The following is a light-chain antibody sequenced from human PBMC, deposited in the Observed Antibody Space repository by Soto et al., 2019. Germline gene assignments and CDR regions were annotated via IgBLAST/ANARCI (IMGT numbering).Light chain of an antibody. CDR3: SSYTSSSTFV. CDR2: DVS. Sequence: QSALTQPASVSGSPGQTITISCTGTSSDVGGYNYVSWYQQHPGKAPKFMIYDVSNRPSGVSNRFSGSKSGNTASLTISGLQAEDEADYYCSSYTSSSTFVFGGGTQLTVL. V-gene: IGLV2-14*01. J-gene: IGLJ2*01. CDR1: SSDVGGYNY.